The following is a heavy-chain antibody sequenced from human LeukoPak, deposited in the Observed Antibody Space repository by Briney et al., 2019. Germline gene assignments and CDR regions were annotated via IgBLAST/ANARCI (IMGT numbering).Heavy chain of an antibody. CDR2: ISSGGTT. J-gene: IGHJ4*02. CDR1: GCPVSSNH. V-gene: IGHV3-53*01. D-gene: IGHD3-16*01. CDR3: ASWGPLIAHGY. Sequence: GGSLRLSCAVSGCPVSSNHMSWVRQAPGQGLEWVSIISSGGTTYYPDSVKGRFTISRDNSKNPLYLKMNSLRAEDTAVYYCASWGPLIAHGYWGQGTLVTVSS.